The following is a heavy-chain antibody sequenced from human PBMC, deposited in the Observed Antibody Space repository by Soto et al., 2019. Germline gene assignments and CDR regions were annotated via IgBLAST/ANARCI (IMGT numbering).Heavy chain of an antibody. CDR2: IYYSGST. CDR3: ARRGYSYVQEEAYNWFDP. CDR1: GGSISSSSYY. V-gene: IGHV4-39*01. J-gene: IGHJ5*02. Sequence: PSETLSLTCTVSGGSISSSSYYWGWIRQPPGKGLEWIGSIYYSGSTYYNPSLKSRVTISVDTSKNQFSLKLSSVTAADTAVYYCARRGYSYVQEEAYNWFDPWGQGTLVTVSS. D-gene: IGHD5-18*01.